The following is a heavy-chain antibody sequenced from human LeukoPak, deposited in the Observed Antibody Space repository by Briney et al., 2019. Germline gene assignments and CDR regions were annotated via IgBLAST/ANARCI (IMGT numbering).Heavy chain of an antibody. J-gene: IGHJ4*02. V-gene: IGHV4-34*01. CDR2: INHSGST. CDR3: ARNPRDSSSSPDPGETDY. CDR1: GGSFSGYY. D-gene: IGHD6-13*01. Sequence: SETLSRTCAVYGGSFSGYYWSWIRQPPGKGLEWIGEINHSGSTNYNPSLKSRVTISVDTSKNQFSLKLSSVTAADTAVYYCARNPRDSSSSPDPGETDYWGQGTLVTVSS.